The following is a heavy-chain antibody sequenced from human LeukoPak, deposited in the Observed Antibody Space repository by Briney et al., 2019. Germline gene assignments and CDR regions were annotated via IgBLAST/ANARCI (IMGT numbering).Heavy chain of an antibody. V-gene: IGHV1-46*01. D-gene: IGHD3-9*01. Sequence: ASVKVSCKTSGYSFTSYNLHWVRQAPGQRLEWMGIIKPSGGNTNYAQKFQGRVTITADESTSTAYMEMSSLRSEDTAVYYCARGLTAHADVFDVWGQGTMVTVSS. CDR2: IKPSGGNT. J-gene: IGHJ3*01. CDR3: ARGLTAHADVFDV. CDR1: GYSFTSYN.